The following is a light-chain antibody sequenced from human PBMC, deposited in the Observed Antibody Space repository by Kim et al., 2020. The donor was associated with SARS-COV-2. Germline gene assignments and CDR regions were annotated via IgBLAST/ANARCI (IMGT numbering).Light chain of an antibody. J-gene: IGKJ1*01. V-gene: IGKV1-5*01. CDR2: DAS. Sequence: GDRVTITCRASQSISPWLAWYQQKPGKAHKLLIYDASSLESGVPSRFSGRGSGTEFTLTISSLQPDDFATYYCQQYNSYSSTFGQGTKV. CDR1: QSISPW. CDR3: QQYNSYSST.